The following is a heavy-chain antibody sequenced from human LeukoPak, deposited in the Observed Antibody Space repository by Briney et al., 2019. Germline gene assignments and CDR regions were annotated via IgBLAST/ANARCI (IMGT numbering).Heavy chain of an antibody. Sequence: GSSVKVSCKASGGPFSSYAISWVRQAPGQGLEWMGRINPNSGGTNYAQKFQGRVTMTRDTSISTAYMELSRLRSDDTAVYYCASWGWWDAFDIWGQGTMVTVSS. D-gene: IGHD2-8*02. V-gene: IGHV1-2*06. J-gene: IGHJ3*02. CDR3: ASWGWWDAFDI. CDR2: INPNSGGT. CDR1: GGPFSSYA.